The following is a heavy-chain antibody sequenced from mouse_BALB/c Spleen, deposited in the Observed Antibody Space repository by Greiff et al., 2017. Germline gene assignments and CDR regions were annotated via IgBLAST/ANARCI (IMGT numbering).Heavy chain of an antibody. D-gene: IGHD1-1*01. Sequence: QVQLQQSGAELVRPGSSVKISCKASGYAFSSYWMNWVKQRPGQGLEWIGQIYPGDGDTNYNGKFKGKATLTADKSSSTAYMQLSSLTSEDTAVYFCASSCYCGSSYPYAMDYWGQGTSVTVSS. J-gene: IGHJ4*01. V-gene: IGHV1-80*01. CDR3: ASSCYCGSSYPYAMDY. CDR2: IYPGDGDT. CDR1: GYAFSSYW.